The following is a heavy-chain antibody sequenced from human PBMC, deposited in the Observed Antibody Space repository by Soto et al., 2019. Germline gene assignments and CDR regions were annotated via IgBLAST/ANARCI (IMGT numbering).Heavy chain of an antibody. J-gene: IGHJ4*02. D-gene: IGHD6-6*01. CDR2: ISSSGSTI. CDR1: GFTFSSYE. Sequence: GGSLRLSCAASGFTFSSYEMNWVRQAPGKGLEWVSYISSSGSTIYYADSVKGRFTISRDNAKNSLYLQMNSLRAEDTAVYYCARAPLGTDSSSSLDYWGQGTLVTVSS. CDR3: ARAPLGTDSSSSLDY. V-gene: IGHV3-48*03.